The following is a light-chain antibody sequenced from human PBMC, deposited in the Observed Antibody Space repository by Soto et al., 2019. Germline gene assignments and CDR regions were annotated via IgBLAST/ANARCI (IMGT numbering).Light chain of an antibody. CDR1: QNINNL. Sequence: DIQMTQSPSTLSASVGDRVTLTCRASQNINNLLAWYQQKPGKAPNLLIYKASSLESGVPSRFSGSGYGTEFTLTISSLQPEDFATFYCQQYSTYSRAFGQGTTVEIK. CDR3: QQYSTYSRA. CDR2: KAS. J-gene: IGKJ1*01. V-gene: IGKV1-5*03.